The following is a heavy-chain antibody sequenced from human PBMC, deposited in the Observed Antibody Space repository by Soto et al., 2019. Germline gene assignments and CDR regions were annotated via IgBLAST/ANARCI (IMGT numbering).Heavy chain of an antibody. CDR2: INHSGST. CDR3: DLYYLGMDV. V-gene: IGHV4-34*01. Sequence: KTSETLSLTCAVYGGSFSGYYWSWIRQPPGKGLEWIGEINHSGSTNYNPSLKSRVTISVDTSKNQFSLKLSSVTAADTAVYYCDLYYLGMDVWGQGTTVTVSS. J-gene: IGHJ6*02. D-gene: IGHD3-16*01. CDR1: GGSFSGYY.